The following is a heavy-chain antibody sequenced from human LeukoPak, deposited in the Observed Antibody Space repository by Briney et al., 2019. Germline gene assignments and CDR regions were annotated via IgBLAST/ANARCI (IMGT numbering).Heavy chain of an antibody. CDR2: TYYRSTWYN. V-gene: IGHV6-1*01. CDR1: GDSVSSNSVT. D-gene: IGHD2-21*02. J-gene: IGHJ5*02. Sequence: SQTLSLTCAISGDSVSSNSVTWNWIRQSPSRGLEWLGRTYYRSTWYNDYAVSVRGRITVNPDTSKNQFSLHLNSVTPEDTAVFYCARRLPKYACSAPWGQGILVPVSP. CDR3: ARRLPKYACSAP.